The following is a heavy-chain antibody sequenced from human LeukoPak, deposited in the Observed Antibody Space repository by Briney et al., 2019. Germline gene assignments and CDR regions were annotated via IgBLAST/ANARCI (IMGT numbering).Heavy chain of an antibody. Sequence: PGGSLRLSCAASGFTFSRYGMHWVRQAPGKGLEWLAFISYDGSNKYYADSVKGRFIISRDNSKNTLYLQMNSLRAEDTAVYYCAKNGIVVMVPTNWFDPWGQGTLVTVSS. CDR2: ISYDGSNK. V-gene: IGHV3-30*18. CDR1: GFTFSRYG. D-gene: IGHD2-15*01. CDR3: AKNGIVVMVPTNWFDP. J-gene: IGHJ5*02.